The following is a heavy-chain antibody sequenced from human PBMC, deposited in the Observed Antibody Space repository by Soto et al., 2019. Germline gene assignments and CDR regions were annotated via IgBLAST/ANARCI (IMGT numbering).Heavy chain of an antibody. D-gene: IGHD3-9*01. CDR2: INAGNGNT. CDR1: GYTFRHYA. V-gene: IGHV1-3*01. Sequence: ASVKVSCKASGYTFRHYAMHWVRQAPGQRLEWMGWINAGNGNTKYSQKFQGRVTITMETFASTAYMELSSLRSEDTAVYYCARDRDVVLTCCYLADAYDIWAPGSMVT. J-gene: IGHJ3*02. CDR3: ARDRDVVLTCCYLADAYDI.